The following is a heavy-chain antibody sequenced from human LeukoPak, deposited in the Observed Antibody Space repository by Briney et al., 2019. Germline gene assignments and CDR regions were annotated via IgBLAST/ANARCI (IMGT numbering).Heavy chain of an antibody. CDR1: GGSISSYY. CDR2: IYYSGST. V-gene: IGHV4-59*01. J-gene: IGHJ3*02. Sequence: SETLSLTCTVSGGSISSYYWSWIRQRPGKGLEWIGYIYYSGSTNYNPSLKSRVTISVDTSKNQFSLKLSSVTAADTAVYYCARDTNYDFWSGTRGAFDIWGQGTMVTVSS. CDR3: ARDTNYDFWSGTRGAFDI. D-gene: IGHD3-3*01.